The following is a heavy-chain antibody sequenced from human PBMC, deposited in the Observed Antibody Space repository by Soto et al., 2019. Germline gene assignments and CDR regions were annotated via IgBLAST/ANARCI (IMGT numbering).Heavy chain of an antibody. D-gene: IGHD6-6*01. V-gene: IGHV3-53*01. CDR2: IYSGGST. CDR1: VFTVISNY. Sequence: GGSLRLSCASSVFTVISNYMSWVRQAPGKGLEWVSVIYSGGSTYYADSVKGRFTISRDNSKNTLYLQMNSLRAEDTAVYYCARSQWIEYSSSDGPNYYYYYGMDVWGQGTTVTVSS. J-gene: IGHJ6*02. CDR3: ARSQWIEYSSSDGPNYYYYYGMDV.